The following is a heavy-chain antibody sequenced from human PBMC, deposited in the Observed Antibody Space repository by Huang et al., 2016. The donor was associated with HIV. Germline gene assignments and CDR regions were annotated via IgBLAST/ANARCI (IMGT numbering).Heavy chain of an antibody. V-gene: IGHV1-69*01. CDR3: ARGRWAAAGTMDASDV. Sequence: QVQLVQSGPEVKKPGSSVKVSCKASGGTFSNYGINWVRQAPGQGLEWMGGVIPFFNPVNHARKFQGRVTITADESTSTAYMELSSLRSEDTAVYYCARGRWAAAGTMDASDVWGQGTMVTVSS. CDR1: GGTFSNYG. CDR2: VIPFFNPV. J-gene: IGHJ3*01. D-gene: IGHD6-13*01.